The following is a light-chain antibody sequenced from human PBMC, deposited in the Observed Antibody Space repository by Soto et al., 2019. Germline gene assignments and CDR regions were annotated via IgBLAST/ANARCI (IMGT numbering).Light chain of an antibody. CDR2: GAS. CDR3: QHYDNLPIT. V-gene: IGKV3-20*01. CDR1: QSVTSSY. J-gene: IGKJ4*01. Sequence: EIVLTQSPGTLSLSPGERLTLSCRASQSVTSSYLAWYQHKPGQAPRLLIYGASTKATGTPDRFSGSGSGTDFTLTISRLEPEDFATYFCQHYDNLPITFGGGTRV.